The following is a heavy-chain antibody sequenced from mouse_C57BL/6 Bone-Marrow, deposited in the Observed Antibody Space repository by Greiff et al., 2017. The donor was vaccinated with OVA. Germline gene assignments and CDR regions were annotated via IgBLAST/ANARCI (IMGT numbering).Heavy chain of an antibody. CDR3: ALTQYFDV. CDR2: IYPRSGNT. D-gene: IGHD4-1*01. J-gene: IGHJ1*03. CDR1: GYTLTSYG. Sequence: VQGVESGAELARPGASVKLSCKASGYTLTSYGLSWVKQRTGQGLEWIGEIYPRSGNTYYNEKFKGKATLTADKSSSKAYMELRSLTSEDSAVYFCALTQYFDVWGTGTTVTVSS. V-gene: IGHV1-81*01.